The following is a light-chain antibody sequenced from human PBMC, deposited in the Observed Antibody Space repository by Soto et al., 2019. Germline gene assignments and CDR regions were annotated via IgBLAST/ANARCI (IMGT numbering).Light chain of an antibody. Sequence: EIVLTQSPGTLSLSPGERATLSCRASQRITSSYLAWYQQKPGQAPRLLVYGESSRATGIPDRFSGSGSGTDFTLTISRLEPEDFAVHYCQQYGSSPPITFGGGTKVEI. V-gene: IGKV3-20*01. CDR2: GES. CDR1: QRITSSY. J-gene: IGKJ4*01. CDR3: QQYGSSPPIT.